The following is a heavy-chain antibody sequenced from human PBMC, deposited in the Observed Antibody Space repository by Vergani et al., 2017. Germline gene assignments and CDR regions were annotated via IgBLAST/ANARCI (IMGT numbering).Heavy chain of an antibody. CDR1: GGSISSSSYY. CDR2: IYYSGST. CDR3: ARMVDIVVVPAAIHYYYGMDV. V-gene: IGHV4-39*07. D-gene: IGHD2-2*03. Sequence: QLQLQESGPGLVKPSETLSLTCTVSGGSISSSSYYWGWIRQPPGKGLEWIGSIYYSGSTYYNPSLKSRVTISVDTSKNQFSLKLSSVTAADTAVYYCARMVDIVVVPAAIHYYYGMDVWGQGTTVTVSS. J-gene: IGHJ6*02.